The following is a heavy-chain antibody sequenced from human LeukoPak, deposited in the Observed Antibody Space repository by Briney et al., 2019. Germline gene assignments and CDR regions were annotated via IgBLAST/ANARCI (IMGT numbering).Heavy chain of an antibody. V-gene: IGHV4-39*07. Sequence: SETLSLTCAVSGGSISSNSYYWGWIRQPPGKGLEWIGSIYYSGSTYYNPSLKSRVTISVDTSKNQFSLKLSSVTAADTAVYYCALAVAGTGVFDYWGQGTLVTVSS. D-gene: IGHD6-19*01. J-gene: IGHJ4*02. CDR3: ALAVAGTGVFDY. CDR1: GGSISSNSYY. CDR2: IYYSGST.